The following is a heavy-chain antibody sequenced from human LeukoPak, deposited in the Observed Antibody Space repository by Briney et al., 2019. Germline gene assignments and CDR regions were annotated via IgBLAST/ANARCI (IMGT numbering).Heavy chain of an antibody. J-gene: IGHJ4*02. CDR3: ARAAYGSGSYLPY. Sequence: GSSVKVSCKASGGTFSSYALSWVRPSLGQGLEWMGWISDYNGNTKDAQKLQGRVTMTTDTSTSTAYMELRSLRSDDTAEYHCARAAYGSGSYLPYWGQGTLVTVSS. CDR2: ISDYNGNT. CDR1: GGTFSSYA. D-gene: IGHD3-10*01. V-gene: IGHV1-18*01.